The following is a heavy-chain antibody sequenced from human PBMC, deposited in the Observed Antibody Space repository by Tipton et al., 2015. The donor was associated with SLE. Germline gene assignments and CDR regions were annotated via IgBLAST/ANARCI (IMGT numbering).Heavy chain of an antibody. CDR3: AKSGGIVVVPAAIDG. CDR1: GFTFSSYG. Sequence: SLRLSCAASGFTFSSYGMHWVRQAPGKGLEWVAFIRYDGSNKYYADSVKGRFTISRDNSKNTLYLQMNSLRAEDTAVYYCAKSGGIVVVPAAIDGWGQGTLVTVSS. V-gene: IGHV3-30*02. J-gene: IGHJ4*02. CDR2: IRYDGSNK. D-gene: IGHD2-2*02.